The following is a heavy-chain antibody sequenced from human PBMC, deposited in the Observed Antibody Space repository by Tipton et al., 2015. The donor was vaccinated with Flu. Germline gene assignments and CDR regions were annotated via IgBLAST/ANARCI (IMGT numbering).Heavy chain of an antibody. J-gene: IGHJ6*02. V-gene: IGHV3-30*18. CDR2: ISYDGSNK. D-gene: IGHD2-21*01. CDR3: AKSGESTVPVGMGWGVGWGRGDGGDLGYYYYYGMDV. Sequence: SLRLSCAASGFTFSSYGMHWVRQAPGKGLEWVAVISYDGSNKYYADSVKGRFTISRDNSKNTLYLQMNSLRAEDTAVYYCAKSGESTVPVGMGWGVGWGRGDGGDLGYYYYYGMDVWGQGTTVTVSS. CDR1: GFTFSSYG.